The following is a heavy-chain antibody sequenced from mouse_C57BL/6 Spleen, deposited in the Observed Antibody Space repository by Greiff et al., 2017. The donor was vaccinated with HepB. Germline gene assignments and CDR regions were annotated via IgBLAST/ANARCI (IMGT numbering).Heavy chain of an antibody. CDR1: GYSITSGYD. J-gene: IGHJ3*01. D-gene: IGHD2-2*01. CDR2: ISYSGST. CDR3: AREGGYDAFACFAY. Sequence: EVQLQQSGPGMVKPSQSLSLTCTVTGYSITSGYDWHWIRHFPGNKLEWMGYISYSGSTNYNPSLKSRISITHDTSKNHFFLKLNSVTTEDTATYYCAREGGYDAFACFAYWGQGTLVTVSA. V-gene: IGHV3-1*01.